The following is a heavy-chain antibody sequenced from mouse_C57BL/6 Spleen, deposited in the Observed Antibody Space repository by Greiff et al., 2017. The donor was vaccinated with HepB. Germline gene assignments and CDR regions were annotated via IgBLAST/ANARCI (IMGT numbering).Heavy chain of an antibody. Sequence: QVQLKESGAELVRPGTSVKMSCKASGYTFTNYWIGWAKQRPGHGLEWIGDIYPGGGYTNYNEKYKGKATLTADKSSSTAYMQFSSLTSEDSAIYYWARRRSYWYFDVWGTGTTVSVSS. CDR1: GYTFTNYW. J-gene: IGHJ1*03. CDR2: IYPGGGYT. V-gene: IGHV1-63*01. CDR3: ARRRSYWYFDV.